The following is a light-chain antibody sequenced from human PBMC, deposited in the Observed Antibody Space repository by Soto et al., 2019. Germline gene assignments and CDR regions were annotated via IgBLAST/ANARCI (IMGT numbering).Light chain of an antibody. Sequence: DIQMTQSPSSLSASVGDRVTITCRASQSISTNLSWYQKKPVKAPKLLISGASSLQSGVPSRFSGSGSGTDFSLTISSLQPEDFAIYFCQQSYITLYSFGQGTNLEIK. V-gene: IGKV1-39*01. CDR3: QQSYITLYS. CDR2: GAS. CDR1: QSISTN. J-gene: IGKJ2*03.